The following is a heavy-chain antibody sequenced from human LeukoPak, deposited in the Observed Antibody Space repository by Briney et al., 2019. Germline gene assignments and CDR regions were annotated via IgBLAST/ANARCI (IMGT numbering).Heavy chain of an antibody. J-gene: IGHJ4*02. CDR3: AREPQPYDSSGYYYPSWSPHVDY. Sequence: GASVKVSCKASGVTFSSYAISWVRQAPGQGLEWMGRIIPIFGTANYAQKFQGRVTITTDESTSTAYMELSSLRSEDTAVYYCAREPQPYDSSGYYYPSWSPHVDYWDQGTLVTVSS. D-gene: IGHD3-22*01. V-gene: IGHV1-69*05. CDR2: IIPIFGTA. CDR1: GVTFSSYA.